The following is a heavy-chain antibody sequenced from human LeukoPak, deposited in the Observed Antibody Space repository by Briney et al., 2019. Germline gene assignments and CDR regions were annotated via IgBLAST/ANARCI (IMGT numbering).Heavy chain of an antibody. Sequence: SGGSLRLSCAASGFTFSSYAMHWVRQAPGKGLEWVAVISYDGSNKYYADSVKGRFTISRDNSKNTLYLQMNSLRAEDTAVYYCARDYYGSGSYYNDYWGQGTLVTVSS. D-gene: IGHD3-10*01. CDR1: GFTFSSYA. V-gene: IGHV3-30*04. J-gene: IGHJ4*02. CDR2: ISYDGSNK. CDR3: ARDYYGSGSYYNDY.